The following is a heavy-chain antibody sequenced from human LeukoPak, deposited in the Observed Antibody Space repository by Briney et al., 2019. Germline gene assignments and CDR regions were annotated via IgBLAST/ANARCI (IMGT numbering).Heavy chain of an antibody. CDR1: EFTFSNYA. D-gene: IGHD5-24*01. CDR3: TRDAYNFNDFDY. V-gene: IGHV3-30*17. J-gene: IGHJ4*02. CDR2: VSSHGNDG. Sequence: GGSLRLSCAVSEFTFSNYAMHWVRQPPGKGLELVAVVSSHGNDGYYADSVRGRFTISRDNSKNTLYLQIDSLRLEDTAIYYCTRDAYNFNDFDYWGQGTLVTVSS.